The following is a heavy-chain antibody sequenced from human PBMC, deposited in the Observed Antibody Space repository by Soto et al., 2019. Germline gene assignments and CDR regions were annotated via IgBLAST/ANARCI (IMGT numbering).Heavy chain of an antibody. CDR3: AAELDLGGDCCHFDY. CDR2: IIVGGGFT. CDR1: GFTFSNSA. D-gene: IGHD2-21*02. J-gene: IGHJ4*02. Sequence: QVQVVQSGPEVRNPGTSVKVSCKTSGFTFSNSAVQWVRQARGQRLEWIGWIIVGGGFTNYLQNLQGRITITRDTSTGTAYMELSSLRSEDTAVYFCAAELDLGGDCCHFDYWGQGTLVTVSS. V-gene: IGHV1-58*01.